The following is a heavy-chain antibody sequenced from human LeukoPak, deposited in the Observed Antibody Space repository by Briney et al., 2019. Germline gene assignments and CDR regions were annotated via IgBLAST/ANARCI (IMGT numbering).Heavy chain of an antibody. CDR2: ISGSGYIT. CDR3: AKDVLGYCSSTRCPQHFDH. V-gene: IGHV3-23*01. Sequence: GGSLRLSCAASGFTFSIYAMSWVRQAPGKGLEWVSSISGSGYITQYADSLRGRFTISRDNSKNTLSLQMNSLRAEDTAVYYCAKDVLGYCSSTRCPQHFDHWGQGTLVTVSS. D-gene: IGHD2-2*01. CDR1: GFTFSIYA. J-gene: IGHJ4*02.